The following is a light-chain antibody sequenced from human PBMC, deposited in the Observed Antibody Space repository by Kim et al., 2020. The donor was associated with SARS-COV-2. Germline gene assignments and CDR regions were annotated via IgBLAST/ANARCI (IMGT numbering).Light chain of an antibody. J-gene: IGLJ2*01. Sequence: SSELTQDPAVSVAWGQTVRITCQGDSLRSYYTTWYQQKPGQAPIVVVYGKNNRPSGIPDRFSGSSSGNTASLTITGTQAGDEADYYCNSRDNNDNVLFGGGTQLTVL. CDR1: SLRSYY. V-gene: IGLV3-19*01. CDR3: NSRDNNDNVL. CDR2: GKN.